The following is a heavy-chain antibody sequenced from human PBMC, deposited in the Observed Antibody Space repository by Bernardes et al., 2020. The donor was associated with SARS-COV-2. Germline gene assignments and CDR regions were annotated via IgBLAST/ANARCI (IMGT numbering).Heavy chain of an antibody. CDR3: ARDDHWGRPVNDGMGV. Sequence: GGSLRLSCAASGITLTGYGMHWVRQAPGKGLEWVAIIWYDGNNKYYADSVKGRFTISRDNSNNTLYLQMNSLRVEDTAVYYCARDDHWGRPVNDGMGVWGQGTAVTVSS. CDR2: IWYDGNNK. V-gene: IGHV3-33*01. D-gene: IGHD3-16*01. J-gene: IGHJ6*02. CDR1: GITLTGYG.